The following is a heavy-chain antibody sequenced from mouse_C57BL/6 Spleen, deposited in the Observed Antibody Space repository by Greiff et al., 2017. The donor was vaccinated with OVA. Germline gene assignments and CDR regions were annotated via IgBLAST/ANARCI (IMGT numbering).Heavy chain of an antibody. J-gene: IGHJ3*01. V-gene: IGHV5-12*01. CDR1: GFTFSDYY. CDR3: ARQGNYSWFAY. CDR2: ISNGGGST. D-gene: IGHD2-1*01. Sequence: EVQLQESGGGLVQPGGSLKLSCAASGFTFSDYYMYWVRQTPEKRLEWVAYISNGGGSTYYPDTVKGRFTLSRDNAKNTLYLQMSRLKSEDTAMYYCARQGNYSWFAYWGQGTLVTVSA.